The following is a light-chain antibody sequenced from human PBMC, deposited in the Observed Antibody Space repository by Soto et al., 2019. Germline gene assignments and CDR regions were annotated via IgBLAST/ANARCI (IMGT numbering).Light chain of an antibody. V-gene: IGLV2-23*02. Sequence: QSALTQPASVSGSPGQSSTISCSGTRSDIGSYNRGSWYQRHPGKAPKLMIYEDRQRPSGVSNRFSGSKSGKTASLTFSGLQAEDEADYYCCSYAGSDIFVVFGGGTKVTVL. CDR3: CSYAGSDIFVV. J-gene: IGLJ2*01. CDR1: RSDIGSYNR. CDR2: EDR.